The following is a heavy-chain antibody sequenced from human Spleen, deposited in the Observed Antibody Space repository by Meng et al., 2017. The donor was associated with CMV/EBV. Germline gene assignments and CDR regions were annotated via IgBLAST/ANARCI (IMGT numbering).Heavy chain of an antibody. J-gene: IGHJ5*02. CDR1: GGSISNSRYY. V-gene: IGHV4-39*07. D-gene: IGHD1-26*01. CDR3: MGATKGNWFDP. Sequence: HLPLQGSGPGLVTPSEPLSLTCTVSGGSISNSRYYWGWIRQPPVKGLEWIGSIYYSGSTYYNPSLKSRVTISVDTSKNQFSLKLSSVTAADTAVYYCMGATKGNWFDPWGQGTLVTVSS. CDR2: IYYSGST.